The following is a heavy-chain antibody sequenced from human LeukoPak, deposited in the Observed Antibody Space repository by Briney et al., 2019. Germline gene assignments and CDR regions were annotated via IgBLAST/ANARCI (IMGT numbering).Heavy chain of an antibody. Sequence: GGSLRLSCAASGFMFSEYGMHWVRKAPGKGMEWVAFIRDDGSNKLSADSVKGRFTISRDNSKNTVSLQMNSLRSEDTAIYYCAKDWGARGCCGDYFDYWGQGSLVTVSS. CDR2: IRDDGSNK. CDR3: AKDWGARGCCGDYFDY. V-gene: IGHV3-30*02. D-gene: IGHD6-19*01. J-gene: IGHJ4*02. CDR1: GFMFSEYG.